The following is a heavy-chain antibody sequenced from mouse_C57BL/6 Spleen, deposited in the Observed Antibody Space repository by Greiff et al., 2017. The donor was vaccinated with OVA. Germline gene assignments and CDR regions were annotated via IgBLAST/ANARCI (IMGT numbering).Heavy chain of an antibody. CDR1: GFTFSSYA. Sequence: EVMLVESGGGLVKPGGSLKLSCAASGFTFSSYAMSWVRQTPEKRLEWVATISDGGSYTYYPDNVKGRFTISRDNAKNNLYLQMSHLKSEDTAMYYCARDLMITRYFDVWGTGTTVTVSS. D-gene: IGHD2-4*01. CDR3: ARDLMITRYFDV. CDR2: ISDGGSYT. J-gene: IGHJ1*03. V-gene: IGHV5-4*01.